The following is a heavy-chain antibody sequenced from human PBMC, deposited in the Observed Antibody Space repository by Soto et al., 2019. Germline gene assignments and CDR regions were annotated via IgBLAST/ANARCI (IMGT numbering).Heavy chain of an antibody. Sequence: GGSLRLSCAASGLPFNIYWMHLVRHSPGKGLVWVSHINTDGSNTNYADSVKGRFTISRDNAKSTLFLQMNSLRDEDTAVYYCAREFCSGGNCSNYYFDPWGQGIPVTVSS. D-gene: IGHD2-15*01. J-gene: IGHJ5*02. CDR3: AREFCSGGNCSNYYFDP. CDR2: INTDGSNT. CDR1: GLPFNIYW. V-gene: IGHV3-74*01.